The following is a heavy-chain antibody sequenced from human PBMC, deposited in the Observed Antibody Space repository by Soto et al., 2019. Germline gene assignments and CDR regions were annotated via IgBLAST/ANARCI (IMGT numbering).Heavy chain of an antibody. CDR3: ARGANHYYDSSGYYRPRGWFDP. CDR2: IYTSGST. D-gene: IGHD3-22*01. CDR1: GGSISSYY. J-gene: IGHJ5*02. Sequence: SETLSLTCTVSGGSISSYYWSWIRQPAGKGLEWIGRIYTSGSTNYNPSLKSRVTMSVDTSKNQFSLKLSSVTAADTAVYYCARGANHYYDSSGYYRPRGWFDPWGQGTLVTVSS. V-gene: IGHV4-4*07.